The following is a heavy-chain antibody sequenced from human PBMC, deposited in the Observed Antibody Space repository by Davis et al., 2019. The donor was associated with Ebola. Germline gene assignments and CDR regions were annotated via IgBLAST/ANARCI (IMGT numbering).Heavy chain of an antibody. Sequence: PGGSLRLSCAASGFTFNTYTMHWVRQAPGKGLEWVGFISDDGNIKYYADFVKGRFTISRDNSKNTLYMQMNSLRAEDTAVYYCARRGGKAAPWLDYWGQGTLVTVSS. D-gene: IGHD3-16*01. V-gene: IGHV3-30*04. CDR1: GFTFNTYT. J-gene: IGHJ4*02. CDR3: ARRGGKAAPWLDY. CDR2: ISDDGNIK.